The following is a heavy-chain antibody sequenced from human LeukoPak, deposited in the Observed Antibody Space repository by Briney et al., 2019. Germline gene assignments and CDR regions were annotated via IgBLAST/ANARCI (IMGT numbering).Heavy chain of an antibody. CDR1: GYRFTSYW. CDR3: ARHWGDTGFDY. CDR2: IYPGDSDT. D-gene: IGHD2-21*02. V-gene: IGHV5-51*01. J-gene: IGHJ4*02. Sequence: GESLKICCKGSGYRFTSYWIGWVRQLPGKGLEWMGIIYPGDSDTRYSPSFQGQVTISADKSISTAYLQWSSLKASDTAMYYCARHWGDTGFDYWGQGTLVTVSS.